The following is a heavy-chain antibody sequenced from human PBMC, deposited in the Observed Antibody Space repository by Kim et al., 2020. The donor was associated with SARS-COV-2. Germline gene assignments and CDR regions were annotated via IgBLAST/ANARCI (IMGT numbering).Heavy chain of an antibody. CDR3: ARDRATGGLLHKYYYYGMDV. CDR2: ISAYNGNT. CDR1: GYTFTSYG. Sequence: ASVKVSCKASGYTFTSYGISWVRQAPGQGLEWMGWISAYNGNTNYAQKLQGRVTMTTDTSTSTAYMELRSLRSDDTAVYYCARDRATGGLLHKYYYYGMDVWGQGTTVTVSS. V-gene: IGHV1-18*01. J-gene: IGHJ6*02. D-gene: IGHD2-15*01.